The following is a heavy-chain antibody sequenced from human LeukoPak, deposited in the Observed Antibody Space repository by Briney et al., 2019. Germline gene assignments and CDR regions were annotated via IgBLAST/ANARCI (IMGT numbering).Heavy chain of an antibody. CDR3: ARDRYYYDSSGCPDY. CDR2: ISAYNGNT. D-gene: IGHD3-22*01. CDR1: GYTFTSYG. V-gene: IGHV1-18*01. J-gene: IGHJ4*02. Sequence: ASVKVSCKACGYTFTSYGSSWVRQAPGQGLEWMGWISAYNGNTNYAQKLQGRVTMTTDTSTSTAYMELRSLRSDGTAVYYCARDRYYYDSSGCPDYWGQGTLVTVSS.